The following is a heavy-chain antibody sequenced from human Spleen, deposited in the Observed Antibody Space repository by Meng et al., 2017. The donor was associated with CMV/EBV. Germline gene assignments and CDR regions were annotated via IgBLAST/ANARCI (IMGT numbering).Heavy chain of an antibody. V-gene: IGHV1-69*12. CDR3: AVAGTWGFDY. CDR1: GGTFSSYA. CDR2: IIPIVGTA. D-gene: IGHD6-19*01. J-gene: IGHJ4*02. Sequence: QLQLVQSGVDVTKPGSSVKVCCKGSGGTFSSYAISWVRQAPGQGLEWMGGIIPIVGTANYAQKFQGRVTITADESTSTAYMELSSLRSEDTAVYYCAVAGTWGFDYWGQGTLVTVAS.